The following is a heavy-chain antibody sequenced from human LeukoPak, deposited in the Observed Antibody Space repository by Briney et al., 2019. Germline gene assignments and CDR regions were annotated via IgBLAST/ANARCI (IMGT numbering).Heavy chain of an antibody. CDR2: ISWNSGSI. CDR3: AKASLTYGSGSNYYYYYGMDV. D-gene: IGHD3-10*01. V-gene: IGHV3-9*01. Sequence: PGRSLRLSCAASGFTFDDYAMHWVRQAPGKGLEWVSGISWNSGSICYADYVKGRFTISRDNAKNSLYLQMNSLRAEDTALDYGAKASLTYGSGSNYYYYYGMDVWGQGTTVTVSS. J-gene: IGHJ6*02. CDR1: GFTFDDYA.